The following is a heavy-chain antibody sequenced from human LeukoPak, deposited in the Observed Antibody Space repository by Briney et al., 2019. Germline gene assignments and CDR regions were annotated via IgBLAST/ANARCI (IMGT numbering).Heavy chain of an antibody. V-gene: IGHV4-61*01. Sequence: PSGTLSLTCTVSGGSVSSGSYYWSWIRQPPGKGLEWIGYIYYSGSTNYNPSLKSRVTISVDTSKNQFSLKLSSVTAADTAVYYCARHYYDSSGYYGPDDYWGQGTLVTVSS. CDR3: ARHYYDSSGYYGPDDY. D-gene: IGHD3-22*01. CDR1: GGSVSSGSYY. J-gene: IGHJ4*02. CDR2: IYYSGST.